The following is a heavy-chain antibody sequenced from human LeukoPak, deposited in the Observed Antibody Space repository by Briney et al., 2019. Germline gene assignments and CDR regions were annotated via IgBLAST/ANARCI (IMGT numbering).Heavy chain of an antibody. D-gene: IGHD6-6*01. J-gene: IGHJ4*02. CDR3: AINYGYSSSSFDY. CDR1: GYTFTGYY. V-gene: IGHV1-2*02. Sequence: ASVKVSCKASGYTFTGYYMHWVRQAPGQGLEWMGWINPNSGGTNYAQKFQGRVTMTRDTSISTAYMELSRLRSDDTAVYYCAINYGYSSSSFDYWGQGTLVTVSS. CDR2: INPNSGGT.